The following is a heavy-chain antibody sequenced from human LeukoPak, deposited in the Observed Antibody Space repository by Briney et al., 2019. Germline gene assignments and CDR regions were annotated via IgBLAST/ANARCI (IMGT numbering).Heavy chain of an antibody. CDR1: GYTFTSYY. CDR2: INPSGGST. V-gene: IGHV1-46*01. D-gene: IGHD6-6*01. J-gene: IGHJ6*03. CDR3: AREYSSSSTFYYYYYMDV. Sequence: ASVKVSCTASGYTFTSYYMHWVRQAPGQGLEWMGIINPSGGSTSYAQKFQGRVTMTRDTSISTAYMELSRLRSDDTAVYYCAREYSSSSTFYYYYYMDVWGKGTTVTVSS.